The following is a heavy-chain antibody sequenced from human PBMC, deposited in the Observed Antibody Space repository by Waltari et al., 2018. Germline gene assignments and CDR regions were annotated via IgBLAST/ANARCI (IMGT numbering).Heavy chain of an antibody. J-gene: IGHJ4*02. CDR2: IYYSGST. CDR1: GGSISSYY. Sequence: QVQLQESGPGLVKPSETLSLTCTVSGGSISSYYWSWIRQPPGKGLEWIGYIYYSGSTNYNPSLKSRVTISVDTSKNQFSLKLSSVTAADTAVYYCAREWRSSWSRFDYWGQGTLVTVSS. CDR3: AREWRSSWSRFDY. V-gene: IGHV4-59*01. D-gene: IGHD6-13*01.